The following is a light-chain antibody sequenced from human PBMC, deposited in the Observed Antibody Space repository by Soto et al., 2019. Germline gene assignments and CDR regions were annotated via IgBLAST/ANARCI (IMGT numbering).Light chain of an antibody. CDR3: QQSYSTTIT. CDR2: AAS. J-gene: IGKJ5*01. Sequence: DIQMTQSPSSLSASVGDRVTIPCRASQSISSYLNWYQQKPGKAPKLLIYAASSLQSGVPSRFSGSGSGTDFTLTISSLQPEDFATYDCQQSYSTTITFGQGTRLEIK. CDR1: QSISSY. V-gene: IGKV1-39*01.